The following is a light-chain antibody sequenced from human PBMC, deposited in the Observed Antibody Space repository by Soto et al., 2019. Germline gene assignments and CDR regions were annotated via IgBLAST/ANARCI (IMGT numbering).Light chain of an antibody. Sequence: EIVLTQSPGTLSLSPGERATLSCRASLTISDNYLAWYQQKAGQAPRLVIYGASIRATGIPDRFSASGSGTDFTLTISRLEPEDFGVYYCQQYCMAPLTFGQGTKVDI. CDR2: GAS. CDR3: QQYCMAPLT. V-gene: IGKV3-20*01. CDR1: LTISDNY. J-gene: IGKJ1*01.